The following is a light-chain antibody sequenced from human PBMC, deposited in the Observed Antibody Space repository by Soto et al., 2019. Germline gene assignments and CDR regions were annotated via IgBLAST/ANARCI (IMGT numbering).Light chain of an antibody. CDR3: QQYDVYSPWM. V-gene: IGKV1-5*03. Sequence: IQLTQSPSTLSASVGDRVTITWRASQSVSRWLAWYKQKPGEAPKLLLYKASNLESGVSSRFSGSGSGTEFTLTISSLQPDDSATYYCQQYDVYSPWMFGQGTKVDIK. CDR2: KAS. CDR1: QSVSRW. J-gene: IGKJ1*01.